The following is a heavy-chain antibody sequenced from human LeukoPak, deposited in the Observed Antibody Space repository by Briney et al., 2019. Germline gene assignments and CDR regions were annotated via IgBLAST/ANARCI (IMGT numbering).Heavy chain of an antibody. V-gene: IGHV3-74*01. J-gene: IGHJ6*02. CDR3: ARDLLLPPGMDV. Sequence: PGGSLRLSCAASGFTFSSYWMHWVRQAPWKGLVWVSRINSDGSSTSYADSVKGRFTISRDNAKNTLYLQMNSLRAEDTAVYYCARDLLLPPGMDVWGQGTTVTVSS. D-gene: IGHD3-22*01. CDR2: INSDGSST. CDR1: GFTFSSYW.